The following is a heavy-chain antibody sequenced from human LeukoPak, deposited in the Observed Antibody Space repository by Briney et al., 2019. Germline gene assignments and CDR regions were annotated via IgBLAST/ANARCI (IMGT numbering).Heavy chain of an antibody. V-gene: IGHV3-9*03. CDR2: ISWNSGSI. D-gene: IGHD6-19*01. CDR1: GFTFDDYA. CDR3: AKDMEQWGAFDI. Sequence: PGRSLRLSCAAPGFTFDDYAMHWVRQAPGKGLEWVSGISWNSGSIGYADSVKGRFTISRDNAKNSLYLQMNSLRAEDVALYYCAKDMEQWGAFDIWGQGTMVTVSS. J-gene: IGHJ3*02.